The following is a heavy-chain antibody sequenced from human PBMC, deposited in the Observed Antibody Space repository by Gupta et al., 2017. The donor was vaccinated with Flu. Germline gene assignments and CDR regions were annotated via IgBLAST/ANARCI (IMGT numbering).Heavy chain of an antibody. D-gene: IGHD2-2*01. Sequence: MEWVSVISGVGGSTYYADSVKGRFTTSRDNSKNTLYLQMSSLRVEDTAVYYCAKDRWGYCSGSTCYFDAFDIWGQGTMVTVSS. CDR2: ISGVGGST. V-gene: IGHV3-23*01. CDR3: AKDRWGYCSGSTCYFDAFDI. J-gene: IGHJ3*02.